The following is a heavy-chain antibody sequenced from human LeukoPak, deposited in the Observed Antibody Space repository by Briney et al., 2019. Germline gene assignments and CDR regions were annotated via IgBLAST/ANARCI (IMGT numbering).Heavy chain of an antibody. CDR1: GGSISSYY. CDR3: ARRSASPRFDY. V-gene: IGHV4-59*08. CDR2: MYHTGST. Sequence: SDTLSLPCTVSGGSISSYYWSWIRQPPGKGLEWIGYMYHTGSTNYNPSLKSRVTISLATSKNQFSLKLSSVTAADTAVYYCARRSASPRFDYWGQGTLVTVSS. J-gene: IGHJ4*02.